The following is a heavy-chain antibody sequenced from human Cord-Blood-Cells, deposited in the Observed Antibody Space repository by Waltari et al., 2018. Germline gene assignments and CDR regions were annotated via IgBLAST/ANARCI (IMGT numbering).Heavy chain of an antibody. Sequence: EVLLVVSGGGVFQSGGSVGLSGVASGFTVSSNSWSWVRQAPGKGLEWVSVIYSGGSTYYADSVKGRFTISRDNSKNTLYLQMNSLRAEDTAVYYCASGPKSYWYFDLWGRGTLVTVSS. CDR3: ASGPKSYWYFDL. CDR1: GFTVSSNS. CDR2: IYSGGST. V-gene: IGHV3-53*01. J-gene: IGHJ2*01.